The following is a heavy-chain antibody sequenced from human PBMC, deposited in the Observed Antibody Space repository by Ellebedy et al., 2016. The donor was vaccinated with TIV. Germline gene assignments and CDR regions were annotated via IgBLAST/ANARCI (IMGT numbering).Heavy chain of an antibody. Sequence: SETLSLTXNVSGGSISGTYTSYYWGWVRQPPGKGLEWIGSIYDSGRTHYNPSLKSRVTISVDTSKNQFPLKLSSVTAADTAVYYCARYRSGIVVVPAHYGMDVWGQGTTVTVSS. CDR3: ARYRSGIVVVPAHYGMDV. D-gene: IGHD2-2*01. CDR2: IYDSGRT. CDR1: GGSISGTYTSYY. J-gene: IGHJ6*02. V-gene: IGHV4-39*01.